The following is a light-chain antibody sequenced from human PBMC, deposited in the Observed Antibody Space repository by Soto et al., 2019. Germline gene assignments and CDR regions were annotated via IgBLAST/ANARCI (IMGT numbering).Light chain of an antibody. CDR1: SSDVGGYNY. Sequence: QSALTQPASVSGSPGQSITISCTGTSSDVGGYNYVSWYQQHPGKAPKLIIYEVSNRPTGVSNRSSGSKSGHTASLTISGLQSEDEADYYCCSYAGSNNVVFGGGTKVTVL. CDR3: CSYAGSNNVV. V-gene: IGLV2-14*01. CDR2: EVS. J-gene: IGLJ2*01.